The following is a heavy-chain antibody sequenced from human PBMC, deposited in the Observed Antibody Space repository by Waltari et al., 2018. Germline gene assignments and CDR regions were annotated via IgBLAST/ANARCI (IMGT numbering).Heavy chain of an antibody. Sequence: QLQLQESGSGLVKPSQTLSLTCAVSGGSVNTGGYSWNWIRQSPGKGLEWIGYIHHSGLTYYNPSLTSRLTISLDRSKNQFSLKLTSVTAADMAVYYCASYYYDGSLDNWGQGILVTVSS. CDR2: IHHSGLT. CDR3: ASYYYDGSLDN. CDR1: GGSVNTGGYS. V-gene: IGHV4-30-2*06. J-gene: IGHJ4*02. D-gene: IGHD3-22*01.